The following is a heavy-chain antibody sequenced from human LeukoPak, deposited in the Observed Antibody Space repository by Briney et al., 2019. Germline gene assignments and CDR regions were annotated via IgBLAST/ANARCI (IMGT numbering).Heavy chain of an antibody. J-gene: IGHJ4*02. CDR1: GFTFSSYG. Sequence: PGRSLRLSCAASGFTFSSYGMHWVRQTPGKGLVWVSRMYGDMIDISYADSVKGRFTISRDNAKNTLYLQMNSLRGEDTAVYYCARDLGLRGSSWGQGTLVTVSS. CDR2: MYGDMIDI. CDR3: ARDLGLRGSS. V-gene: IGHV3-74*01. D-gene: IGHD5-12*01.